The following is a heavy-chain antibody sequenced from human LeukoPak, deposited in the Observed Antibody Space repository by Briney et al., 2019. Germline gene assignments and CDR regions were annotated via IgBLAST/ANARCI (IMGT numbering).Heavy chain of an antibody. V-gene: IGHV4-59*01. J-gene: IGHJ4*02. D-gene: IGHD2-2*02. CDR1: GGSISSYY. CDR2: IYNNGNT. Sequence: SETLSLTCTVSGGSISSYYWSWIRQPRGKGLEWIGYIYNNGNTNYNPSLKSRVTMSVDTSKNQFSLKLSSVTAADTAVYYCARGLGYCSSTSCYRVRVYYFDYWGQGTLVTVSS. CDR3: ARGLGYCSSTSCYRVRVYYFDY.